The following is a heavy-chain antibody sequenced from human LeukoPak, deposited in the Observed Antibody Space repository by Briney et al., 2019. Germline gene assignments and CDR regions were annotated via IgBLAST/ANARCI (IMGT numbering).Heavy chain of an antibody. CDR2: ISASGGST. Sequence: PGGSLRLSCAASGFTFSSYSISWVRQAPGKGLEWVSAISASGGSTYYADSVKGRFTISRDNSKNTLYLQVNSLRAEDTAVYYCAKDYSGSSPWWFDPWGQGTLFPVSS. D-gene: IGHD1-26*01. J-gene: IGHJ5*02. CDR3: AKDYSGSSPWWFDP. CDR1: GFTFSSYS. V-gene: IGHV3-23*01.